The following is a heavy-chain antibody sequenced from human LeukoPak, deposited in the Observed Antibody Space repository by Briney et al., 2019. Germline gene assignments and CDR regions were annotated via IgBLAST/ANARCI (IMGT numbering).Heavy chain of an antibody. CDR2: ITSSSSYI. CDR3: ARASSGYYYAPFDY. J-gene: IGHJ4*02. CDR1: GFTFSSYS. Sequence: NPGGSLRLSCAASGFTFSSYSMNWVRQAPGKGLEWVSSITSSSSYIYYAGSMKGRFTISRDNAKNSLYLQMNSLRAADTAVYYCARASSGYYYAPFDYWGQGTLVTVSS. V-gene: IGHV3-21*01. D-gene: IGHD3-22*01.